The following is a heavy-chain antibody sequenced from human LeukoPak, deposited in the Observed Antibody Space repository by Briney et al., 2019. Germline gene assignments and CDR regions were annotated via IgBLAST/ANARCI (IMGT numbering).Heavy chain of an antibody. CDR3: ERGFSGPNWGKRYFEY. CDR2: IILIADTT. V-gene: IGHV1-69*13. CDR1: GYTFTSYD. J-gene: IGHJ4*02. Sequence: GASVKVSCKASGYTFTSYDINWVRQAPGQALEWMGGIILIADTTNYAPKLQGRVTITADESTNTAYMELSRLTSEDTAVYFCERGFSGPNWGKRYFEYWGQGTLVTVSS. D-gene: IGHD7-27*01.